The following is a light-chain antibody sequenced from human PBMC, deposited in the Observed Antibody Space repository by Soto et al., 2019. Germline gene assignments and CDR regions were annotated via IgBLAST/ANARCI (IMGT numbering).Light chain of an antibody. Sequence: QSVLTQPASVSGSPGQSTTISCTGSNSDIGAYKYVSWYQHHQGKAPKLVIYEVNNRPSGTSNRFSGSKSGNTASLTISGLQTEDEADYYCNSFAGSNTWVFGGGTKLTVL. CDR2: EVN. CDR1: NSDIGAYKY. J-gene: IGLJ3*02. CDR3: NSFAGSNTWV. V-gene: IGLV2-14*01.